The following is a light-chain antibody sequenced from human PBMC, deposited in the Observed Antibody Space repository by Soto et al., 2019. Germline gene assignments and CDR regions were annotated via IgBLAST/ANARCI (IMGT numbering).Light chain of an antibody. J-gene: IGLJ1*01. CDR1: SSNIGAGYD. CDR2: GNS. CDR3: QSYDSSLSGSYV. Sequence: QSVLTQPPSVSGAPGQRVTISCTGSSSNIGAGYDVHWYQQLPGTAPKLLIYGNSNRPSGVPDRFSGSKSGTSASLAITGLQADDEADYCCQSYDSSLSGSYVFGTGTKLTVL. V-gene: IGLV1-40*01.